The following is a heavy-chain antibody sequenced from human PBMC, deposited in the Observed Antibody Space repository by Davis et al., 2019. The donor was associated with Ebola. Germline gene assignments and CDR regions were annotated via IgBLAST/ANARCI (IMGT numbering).Heavy chain of an antibody. CDR3: ARDFPPYGDYADY. V-gene: IGHV3-74*01. CDR1: GFTFSSYW. Sequence: GESLKISCAASGFTFSSYWMHWVRQAPGKGLVWVSRINSDGSSTSYADSVKGRFTNSRDNAKNTLYLQMNSLRAEDTAVYYCARDFPPYGDYADYWGQGTLVTVSS. CDR2: INSDGSST. D-gene: IGHD4-17*01. J-gene: IGHJ4*02.